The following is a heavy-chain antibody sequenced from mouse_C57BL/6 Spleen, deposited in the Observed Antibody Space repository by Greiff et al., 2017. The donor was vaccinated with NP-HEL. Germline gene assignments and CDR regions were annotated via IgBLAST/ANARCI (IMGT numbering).Heavy chain of an antibody. V-gene: IGHV5-12*01. J-gene: IGHJ1*03. D-gene: IGHD1-1*01. Sequence: DVKLVESGGGLVQPGGSLKLSCAASGFTFSDYYMYWVRQTPEKRLEWVAYISNGGGSTYYPDTVKGRFTISRDNAKNTLYLQMSRLKSEDTAMYYCARHGGYYGYWYFDVWGTGTTVTVSS. CDR1: GFTFSDYY. CDR3: ARHGGYYGYWYFDV. CDR2: ISNGGGST.